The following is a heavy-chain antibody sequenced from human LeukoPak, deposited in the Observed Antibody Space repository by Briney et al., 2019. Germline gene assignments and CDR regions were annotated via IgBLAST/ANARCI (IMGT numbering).Heavy chain of an antibody. CDR3: ARDTVTGYFDL. CDR2: IKQDGGEK. CDR1: GITFGRYW. V-gene: IGHV3-7*03. D-gene: IGHD4-17*01. Sequence: PGGSLRLSCVDSGITFGRYWMSWVRQAPGKGLEWVANIKQDGGEKYYVDSVKGRFTISRDNAKNSLYLQMNSLRVEDTAVYYCARDTVTGYFDLWGRGTLVTVSS. J-gene: IGHJ2*01.